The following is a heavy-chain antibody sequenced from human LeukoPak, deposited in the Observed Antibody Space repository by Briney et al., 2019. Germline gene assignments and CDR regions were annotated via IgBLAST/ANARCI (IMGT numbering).Heavy chain of an antibody. Sequence: SETLSLTCTVSGGSISSYYWSWIRQPPGKGLEWIGYIYYSGSTNYNPSLKSRVTISVDTSKNQFSLKLSPVTAADTAVYYCAREFGGNGWFDPWGQGTLVTVSS. CDR3: AREFGGNGWFDP. CDR2: IYYSGST. V-gene: IGHV4-59*01. J-gene: IGHJ5*02. CDR1: GGSISSYY. D-gene: IGHD4-23*01.